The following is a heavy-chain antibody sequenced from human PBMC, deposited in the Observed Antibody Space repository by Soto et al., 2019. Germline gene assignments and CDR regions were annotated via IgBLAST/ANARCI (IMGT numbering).Heavy chain of an antibody. D-gene: IGHD2-8*02. V-gene: IGHV4-39*01. CDR3: ASRDAWSVFDY. CDR1: GGSISSSTYY. Sequence: QLQLQESGPGLVKPSETLSLICTVSGGSISSSTYYWGWIRQPPGKGLEWIGSLYYTGTTYYNPSLKSQDTKSVPTSKNQCSLNLNSVNAAESAVYYCASRDAWSVFDYWGQGTLVTVSS. CDR2: LYYTGTT. J-gene: IGHJ4*02.